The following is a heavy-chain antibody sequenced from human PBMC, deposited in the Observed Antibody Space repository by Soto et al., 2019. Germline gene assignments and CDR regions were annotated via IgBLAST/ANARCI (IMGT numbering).Heavy chain of an antibody. CDR3: ARDQGSGYDPGDY. CDR1: RDTFIGYS. V-gene: IGHV1-69*14. D-gene: IGHD5-12*01. Sequence: QVQLVQSGAEVKKPGSSVKVSCKASRDTFIGYSISWVRQSPGQGLEWMGGIIPLFGTTNYAQRFRGRVTITAVKSTSAAFLELSLLISEVTAIYYGARDQGSGYDPGDYWGQGTLVNVSS. J-gene: IGHJ4*02. CDR2: IIPLFGTT.